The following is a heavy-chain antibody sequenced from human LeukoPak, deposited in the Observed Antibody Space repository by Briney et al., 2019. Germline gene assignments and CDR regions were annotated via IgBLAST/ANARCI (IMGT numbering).Heavy chain of an antibody. V-gene: IGHV1-18*01. CDR1: GYTFTSYG. Sequence: ASVKVSCKASGYTFTSYGISWVRQAPGQGLEWMGWIGAYNGNTNYAQKLQGRVTMTTDTSTSTAYMELRSLRSDDTAVYYCARVYDFWSGYYGDYYGMDVWGQGTTVTVSS. CDR3: ARVYDFWSGYYGDYYGMDV. CDR2: IGAYNGNT. J-gene: IGHJ6*02. D-gene: IGHD3-3*01.